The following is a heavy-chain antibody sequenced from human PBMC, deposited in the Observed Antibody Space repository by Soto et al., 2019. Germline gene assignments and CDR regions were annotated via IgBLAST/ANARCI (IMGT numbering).Heavy chain of an antibody. CDR1: GFTFDDYA. V-gene: IGHV3-9*01. CDR3: AKDMKAVAGTEVGAYFDY. CDR2: ISWNSGSI. J-gene: IGHJ4*02. Sequence: DVQLVESGGGLVQPGRSLRLSCAASGFTFDDYAMHWVRQAPGKGLEWVSGISWNSGSIGYADSVKGRFTISRDNAKNSLYLQMNSLRAEDTALYYCAKDMKAVAGTEVGAYFDYWGQGTLVTVSS. D-gene: IGHD6-19*01.